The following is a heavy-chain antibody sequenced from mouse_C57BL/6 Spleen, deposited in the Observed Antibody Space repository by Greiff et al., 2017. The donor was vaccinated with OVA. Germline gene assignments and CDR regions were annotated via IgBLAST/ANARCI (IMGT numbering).Heavy chain of an antibody. CDR1: GFTFSDYY. D-gene: IGHD1-1*01. CDR3: ARFTTVVAFDY. Sequence: EVHLVESGGGLVQPGGSLKLSCAASGFTFSDYYMYWVRQTPEKRLEWVAYISNGGGSTYYPDTVKGRFTISRDNAKNTLYLQMSRLKSEDTAMYYCARFTTVVAFDYWGQGTTLTVSS. CDR2: ISNGGGST. J-gene: IGHJ2*01. V-gene: IGHV5-12*01.